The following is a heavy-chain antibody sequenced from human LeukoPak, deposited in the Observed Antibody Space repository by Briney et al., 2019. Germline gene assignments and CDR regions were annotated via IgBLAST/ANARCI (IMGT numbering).Heavy chain of an antibody. CDR2: IHSGGTI. J-gene: IGHJ4*02. CDR3: AFGRYPFDY. D-gene: IGHD3-16*02. Sequence: GGSLRLPCAASGFTLSDYYMSWVRQAPGKGLEWVSLIHSGGTIYYTDSVKGRFTISRDNSKNTLYLQMNSLTIEDTAVYYCAFGRYPFDYWGQGTLVTVSS. CDR1: GFTLSDYY. V-gene: IGHV3-66*01.